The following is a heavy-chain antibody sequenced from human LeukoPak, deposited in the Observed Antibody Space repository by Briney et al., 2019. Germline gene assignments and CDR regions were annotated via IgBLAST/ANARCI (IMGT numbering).Heavy chain of an antibody. CDR1: GFTFSSYA. J-gene: IGHJ6*01. D-gene: IGHD3-9*01. CDR2: ISYDGSNK. CDR3: AREGAGILTGLHYYYYGMDV. Sequence: PGRSLRLSCAASGFTFSSYAMHWVRQAPGKGLEWVAVISYDGSNKYYADSVKGRFTISRDNSKNTLYLQMNSLRAEDTAVYYCAREGAGILTGLHYYYYGMDVWGQGTTVTVS. V-gene: IGHV3-30*04.